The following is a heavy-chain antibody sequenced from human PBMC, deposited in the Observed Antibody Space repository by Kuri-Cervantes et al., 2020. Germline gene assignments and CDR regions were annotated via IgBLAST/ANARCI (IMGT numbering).Heavy chain of an antibody. J-gene: IGHJ4*02. CDR2: ISAFNGNT. D-gene: IGHD6-19*01. V-gene: IGHV1-18*01. CDR3: AREFIAVAGTLPPDY. Sequence: ASVKVSCKASGYTFTKYGISWVRQAPGQGLEWMGWISAFNGNTDYAQKLQGRVTMTTDTSTSTAYMELRSLRSDDTAVYYCAREFIAVAGTLPPDYWGQGTLVTVSS. CDR1: GYTFTKYG.